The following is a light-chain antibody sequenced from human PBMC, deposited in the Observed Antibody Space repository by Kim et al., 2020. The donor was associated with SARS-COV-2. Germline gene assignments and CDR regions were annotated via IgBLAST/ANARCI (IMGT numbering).Light chain of an antibody. Sequence: GQSVTISCTGTSSDVGSYNRVSWYQQPPGTAPKLMIYEVSNRPSGVPDRFSGSKSGNTASLTISGLQAEDEADYYCNSYTSSSTLVFGGGTKLTVL. CDR1: SSDVGSYNR. J-gene: IGLJ2*01. CDR2: EVS. V-gene: IGLV2-18*02. CDR3: NSYTSSSTLV.